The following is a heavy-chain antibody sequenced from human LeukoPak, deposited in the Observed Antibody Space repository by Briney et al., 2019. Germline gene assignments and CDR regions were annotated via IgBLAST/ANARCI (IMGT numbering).Heavy chain of an antibody. CDR3: ARGGGNRHFDS. V-gene: IGHV4-4*07. D-gene: IGHD2-15*01. CDR2: IHTTGST. CDR1: VGFTTTDY. Sequence: SETLSLTCIVSVGFTTTDYWNWIRQPAGKAPEWIGRIHTTGSTNYNPSLKSRLTMSLDKSKNQFSLKVTSMTAADTALYYWARGGGNRHFDSWGQGILVTVSS. J-gene: IGHJ4*02.